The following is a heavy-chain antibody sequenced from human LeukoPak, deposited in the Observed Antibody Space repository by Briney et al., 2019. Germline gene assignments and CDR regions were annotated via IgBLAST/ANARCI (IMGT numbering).Heavy chain of an antibody. D-gene: IGHD5-24*01. CDR2: IRSKTNNYAT. CDR1: GFTFSGSS. J-gene: IGHJ4*02. V-gene: IGHV3-73*01. CDR3: ARSFGMATNEIDY. Sequence: GGSLRLSCAASGFTFSGSSMHWVRQASGKGLEWVGRIRSKTNNYATAYAASVKGRFTISRDDSKNTAYLQMSSLKPEDTAVYYCARSFGMATNEIDYWGQGTLVTVSS.